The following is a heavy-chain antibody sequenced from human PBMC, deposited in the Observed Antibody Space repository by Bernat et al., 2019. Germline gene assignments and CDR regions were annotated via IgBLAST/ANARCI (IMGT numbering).Heavy chain of an antibody. CDR1: GFTFSNYW. CDR2: MKQDGSPK. V-gene: IGHV3-7*03. D-gene: IGHD2-15*01. CDR3: ARDGGYCSGGSCYDALDV. Sequence: EVQLVESGGGLVQPGGSLRLSCAASGFTFSNYWMNWVRQAPGKGLEWVANMKQDGSPKQYVDSVEGRFTISRDNAKNSLYLQMNSLRVEDTAVYYCARDGGYCSGGSCYDALDVWGQGTMVTVSS. J-gene: IGHJ3*01.